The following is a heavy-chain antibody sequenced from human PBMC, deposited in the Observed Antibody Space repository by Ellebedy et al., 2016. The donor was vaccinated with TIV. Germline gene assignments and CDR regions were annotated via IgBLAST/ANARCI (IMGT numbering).Heavy chain of an antibody. J-gene: IGHJ4*02. CDR2: IKSKTDGGAA. CDR3: TTVYRYNYDSV. V-gene: IGHV3-15*01. CDR1: GFTFSNAW. D-gene: IGHD5-18*01. Sequence: GESLKISCAASGFTFSNAWMNWVRQAPGKGLEWVGRIKSKTDGGAADYAAPVKGRSTIPRDDSKNTLYLQMNSLKTEDTAVYFCTTVYRYNYDSVWGQGTLVTVSS.